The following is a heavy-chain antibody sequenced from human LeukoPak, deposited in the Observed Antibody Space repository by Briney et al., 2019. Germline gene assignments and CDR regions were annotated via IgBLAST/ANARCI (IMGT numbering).Heavy chain of an antibody. J-gene: IGHJ4*02. CDR3: ARVRCNSTSCYRRYFDY. CDR1: GGSFSGYY. D-gene: IGHD2-2*01. CDR2: INHSGST. Sequence: SETLSLTCAVYGGSFSGYYWSWIRQPPGKGLEWIGEINHSGSTNYNPSLKSRVTISVGTSKNQFSLKLSSVTAADTAVYYCARVRCNSTSCYRRYFDYWGQGTLVTVSS. V-gene: IGHV4-34*01.